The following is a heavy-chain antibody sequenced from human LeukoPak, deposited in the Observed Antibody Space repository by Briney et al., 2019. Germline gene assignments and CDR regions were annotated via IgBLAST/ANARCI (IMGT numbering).Heavy chain of an antibody. V-gene: IGHV4-34*01. CDR1: VGSFSGYY. J-gene: IGHJ6*02. CDR3: AREGRVPYYDFWSGYYRGYYGMDV. Sequence: SSETLSLTCAVYVGSFSGYYWSWIRQPPGKGLEWIGEINHSGSTNYNPSLKSRVTISVDTSKNQFSLQLSSVAAADTAVYYCAREGRVPYYDFWSGYYRGYYGMDVWGQGTTVTVSS. D-gene: IGHD3-3*01. CDR2: INHSGST.